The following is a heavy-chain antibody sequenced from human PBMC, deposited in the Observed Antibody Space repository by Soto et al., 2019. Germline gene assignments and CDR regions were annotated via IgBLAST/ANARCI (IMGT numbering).Heavy chain of an antibody. CDR3: AKDSSVTAAGSGGWFDP. CDR2: ISFDGGNQ. D-gene: IGHD6-13*01. CDR1: GFSFNTYG. Sequence: QVQLVESGGGVVQPGRSLRLSCAASGFSFNTYGLHWVRQAPGKGLEWVAAISFDGGNQYYADSVKGRFTISRDNSKSTLYLQMNSLGAEDTVTYYCAKDSSVTAAGSGGWFDPWGQGTLVIVSS. J-gene: IGHJ5*02. V-gene: IGHV3-30*18.